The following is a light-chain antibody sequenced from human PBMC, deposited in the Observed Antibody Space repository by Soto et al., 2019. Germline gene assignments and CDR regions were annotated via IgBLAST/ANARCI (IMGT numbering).Light chain of an antibody. J-gene: IGKJ4*01. CDR2: QAS. CDR1: QSINNW. V-gene: IGKV1-5*03. Sequence: DIQMTQSPSTLSASVGDRVATTCRASQSINNWLAWYPQKPGKAPKLLIYQASTLESGVPSRFSGSGSGTEFTLTITSLQPDDFATYYCQQYNSYPVTFGGGTRVEIK. CDR3: QQYNSYPVT.